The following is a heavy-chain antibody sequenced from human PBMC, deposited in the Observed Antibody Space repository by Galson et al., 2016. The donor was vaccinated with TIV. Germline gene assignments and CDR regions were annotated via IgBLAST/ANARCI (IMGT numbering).Heavy chain of an antibody. D-gene: IGHD3-3*01. CDR3: ARQAGRGYGLDV. J-gene: IGHJ6*02. CDR1: GYPFSSWW. Sequence: QSGAEVKKPGEALKISCKGSGYPFSSWWIAWVRQMPGKGLEWMGKIDPDDSETRYSPSFQGQVTISVDTSTRTAFLQWRSLKASDTGMYYCARQAGRGYGLDVWGLGTTVIVS. V-gene: IGHV5-51*01. CDR2: IDPDDSET.